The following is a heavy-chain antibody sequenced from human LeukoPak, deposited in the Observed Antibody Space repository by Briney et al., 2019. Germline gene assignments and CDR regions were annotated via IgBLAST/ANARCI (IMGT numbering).Heavy chain of an antibody. V-gene: IGHV3-7*01. CDR2: IKPDGSEK. CDR3: ARDGPDY. CDR1: GFTFSSYW. Sequence: GGSLRLSCAASGFTFSSYWMGWVRQVPGKGLEWVANIKPDGSEKYYVDSVKGRFTISRDNAKNSLYLQLNSLRAEYTAVYYCARDGPDYWGQGTLVTVSS. J-gene: IGHJ4*02.